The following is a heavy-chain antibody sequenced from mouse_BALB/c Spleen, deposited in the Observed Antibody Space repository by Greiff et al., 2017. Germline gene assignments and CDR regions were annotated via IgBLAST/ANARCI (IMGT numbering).Heavy chain of an antibody. V-gene: IGHV5-17*02. CDR3: ARSGYGNYPFAY. D-gene: IGHD2-10*02. J-gene: IGHJ3*01. CDR2: ISSGSSTI. Sequence: EVQRVESGGGLVQPGGSRKLSCAASGFTFSSFGMHWVRQAPEKGLEWVAYISSGSSTIYYADTVKGRFTISRDNPKNTLFLQMTSLRSEDTAMYYCARSGYGNYPFAYWGQGTLVTVSA. CDR1: GFTFSSFG.